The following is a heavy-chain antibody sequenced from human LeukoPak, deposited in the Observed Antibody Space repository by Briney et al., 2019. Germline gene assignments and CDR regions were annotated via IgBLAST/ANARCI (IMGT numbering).Heavy chain of an antibody. CDR1: GFTFSSYT. Sequence: GGSLRLSCAASGFTFSSYTMNWVRQAPGKGLEWVSSISGSSSYIYYADSVKGRFTISRDNAKNSLYLQMNSLRAEDTAVYYCARVPQGADAFDIWGQGTMVTVSS. D-gene: IGHD3-16*01. CDR2: ISGSSSYI. J-gene: IGHJ3*02. V-gene: IGHV3-21*01. CDR3: ARVPQGADAFDI.